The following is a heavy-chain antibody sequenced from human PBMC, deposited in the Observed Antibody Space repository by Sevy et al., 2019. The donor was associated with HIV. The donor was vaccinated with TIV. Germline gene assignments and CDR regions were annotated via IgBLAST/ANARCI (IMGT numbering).Heavy chain of an antibody. D-gene: IGHD3-22*01. J-gene: IGHJ4*02. CDR2: INPNSGGT. V-gene: IGHV1-2*02. Sequence: ASVKVSCKASGYTFTGYYMHWVRQAPGQGLEWMGWINPNSGGTNYAQKFQGRVTMTRDTSFSTAYMELSRLRSDDTAVYYCARSGRTYYYDSSGYYYAYDYWGQGTLVTVSS. CDR3: ARSGRTYYYDSSGYYYAYDY. CDR1: GYTFTGYY.